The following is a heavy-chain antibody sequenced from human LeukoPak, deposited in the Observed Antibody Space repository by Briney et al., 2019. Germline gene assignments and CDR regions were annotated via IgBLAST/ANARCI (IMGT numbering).Heavy chain of an antibody. J-gene: IGHJ2*01. CDR3: ARAGILVAGTDWYFDL. CDR1: GFTFSTYS. CDR2: ISSGGNYI. D-gene: IGHD6-19*01. Sequence: GGSLRLSCAASGFTFSTYSMNWVRQAPGKGLEWVSSISSGGNYIYYADSVKGRFTISRDNAKNSLYLQMNSLRAEETAVYYCARAGILVAGTDWYFDLWGRGTLVTVFS. V-gene: IGHV3-21*01.